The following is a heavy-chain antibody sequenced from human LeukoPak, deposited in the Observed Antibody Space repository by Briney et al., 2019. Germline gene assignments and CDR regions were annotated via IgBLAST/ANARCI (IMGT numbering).Heavy chain of an antibody. CDR1: GYTFTGYY. Sequence: ASVKVSCKASGYTFTGYYMHWVRQAPGQGLEWMGWINPNSGGTNYAQKFQGRVTMTRDTSISPAYMELSRLRSDDTAVYYCARVGGRYSSGWYRLDWFDPWGQGTLVTVSS. J-gene: IGHJ5*02. CDR3: ARVGGRYSSGWYRLDWFDP. D-gene: IGHD6-19*01. CDR2: INPNSGGT. V-gene: IGHV1-2*02.